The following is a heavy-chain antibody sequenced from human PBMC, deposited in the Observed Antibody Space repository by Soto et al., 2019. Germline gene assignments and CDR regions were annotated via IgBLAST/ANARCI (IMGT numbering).Heavy chain of an antibody. CDR3: ARAGGTTVTGLWHFDS. D-gene: IGHD4-17*01. CDR1: GFTFNTYS. J-gene: IGHJ4*02. CDR2: IWYDGTQK. Sequence: QVQLEEYGGGVVQPGRSLRLSCEASGFTFNTYSMHWVRQPPGKGLEWLAAIWYDGTQKYYADSVKGRFIISRDNSMKTLYLEMNSLRAEDTAVYYCARAGGTTVTGLWHFDSWGQGTLVTVSS. V-gene: IGHV3-33*01.